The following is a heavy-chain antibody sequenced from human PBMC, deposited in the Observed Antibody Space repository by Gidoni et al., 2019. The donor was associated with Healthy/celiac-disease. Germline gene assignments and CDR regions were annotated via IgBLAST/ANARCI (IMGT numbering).Heavy chain of an antibody. J-gene: IGHJ6*03. V-gene: IGHV3-49*04. CDR2: IRSKAYGGTT. D-gene: IGHD3-3*01. CDR1: GFTFGDYA. Sequence: EVQLVESGGGLVQPGRSLRLSCTASGFTFGDYAMSWVRQAPGKGLEWVGFIRSKAYGGTTEYAASVKGRFTISRDDSKSIAYLQMNSLKTEDTAVYYCTRDTLEWLPPGVNYYYMDVWGKGTTVTVSS. CDR3: TRDTLEWLPPGVNYYYMDV.